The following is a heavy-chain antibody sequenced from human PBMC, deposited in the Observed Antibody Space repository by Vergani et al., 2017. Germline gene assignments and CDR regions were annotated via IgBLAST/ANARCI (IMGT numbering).Heavy chain of an antibody. J-gene: IGHJ2*01. V-gene: IGHV4-39*02. CDR2: IYYSGST. Sequence: QLQLQESGPGLVKPSETLSLTCTVSGGSISSSSYYWGWIRQPPGKGLEWIGSIYYSGSTYYNPSLKSRVTISVDTSKNRFSLNLTSVTATDTAVYYCARSQGDYWYFDLWGPGSLVTVSS. D-gene: IGHD2-21*01. CDR3: ARSQGDYWYFDL. CDR1: GGSISSSSYY.